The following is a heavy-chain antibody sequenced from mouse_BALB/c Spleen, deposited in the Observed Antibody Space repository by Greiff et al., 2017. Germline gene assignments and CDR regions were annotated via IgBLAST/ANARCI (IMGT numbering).Heavy chain of an antibody. V-gene: IGHV14-3*02. CDR1: GFNIKDTY. J-gene: IGHJ3*01. CDR3: ARGYYGSSPWFAD. Sequence: VQLQQSGAELVKPGASVKLSCTASGFNIKDTYMHWVKQRPEQGLEWIGRIDPANGNTKYDPKFQGKATITADTSYNTAYLQLSSMTSEDTAVYYCARGYYGSSPWFADWGQGTLVTVSA. D-gene: IGHD1-1*01. CDR2: IDPANGNT.